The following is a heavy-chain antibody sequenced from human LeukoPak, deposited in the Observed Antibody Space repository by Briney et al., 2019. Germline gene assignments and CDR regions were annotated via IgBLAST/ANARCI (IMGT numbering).Heavy chain of an antibody. V-gene: IGHV1-46*03. CDR3: ARVINYYDSSGNAFDI. J-gene: IGHJ3*02. CDR2: INPSGGST. CDR1: GYTFTSYY. Sequence: ASVKVSCKASGYTFTSYYMHWVRQAPGQGLEWMGIINPSGGSTSYAQTFQGRVTMTRDTSTSTVYMELSSLRSEDTAVYYCARVINYYDSSGNAFDIWGQGTMVTVSS. D-gene: IGHD3-22*01.